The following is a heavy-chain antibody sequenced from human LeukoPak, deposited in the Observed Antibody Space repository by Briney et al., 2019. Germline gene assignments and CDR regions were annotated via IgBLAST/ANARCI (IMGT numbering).Heavy chain of an antibody. Sequence: SETLSLTCSVSGASISSYFWSWIRQPPGKGLEWIAFTYVTGYTNYNPSLKSRVTISLDTSKNQVSLKINSVTAADTAAYYCARHVLFSTSYSYWFDPWGQGTLVTVSS. J-gene: IGHJ5*02. D-gene: IGHD3-10*01. V-gene: IGHV4-59*08. CDR3: ARHVLFSTSYSYWFDP. CDR2: TYVTGYT. CDR1: GASISSYF.